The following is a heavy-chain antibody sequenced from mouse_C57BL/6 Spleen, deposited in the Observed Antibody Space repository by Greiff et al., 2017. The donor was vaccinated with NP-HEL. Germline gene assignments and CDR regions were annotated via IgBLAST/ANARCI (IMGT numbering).Heavy chain of an antibody. D-gene: IGHD2-4*01. CDR2: ISYDGSN. J-gene: IGHJ2*01. V-gene: IGHV3-6*01. CDR1: GYSITSGYY. Sequence: EVQLQQSGPGLVKPSQSLSLTCSVTGYSITSGYYWNWIRQFPGNKLEWMGYISYDGSNNYNPSLKNRISITLDTSKNQFFLNLNSVTTEDTATYYCARGFYYDYDGQGFDYWGQGTTLTVSS. CDR3: ARGFYYDYDGQGFDY.